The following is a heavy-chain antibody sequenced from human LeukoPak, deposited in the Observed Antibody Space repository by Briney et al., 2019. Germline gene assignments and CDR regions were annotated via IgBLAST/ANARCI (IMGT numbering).Heavy chain of an antibody. D-gene: IGHD5-18*01. J-gene: IGHJ5*02. CDR2: INPSGGST. Sequence: ASVKVSCKASGYTFTSYYMHWVRQAPGQGLEWMGLINPSGGSTRYAQKFQGRVTMTRDMSTSTVYMELSSLRSEDTAVYYCARALPHRRLMDTTMEQHWFDPWGQGTLVTVSS. V-gene: IGHV1-46*01. CDR1: GYTFTSYY. CDR3: ARALPHRRLMDTTMEQHWFDP.